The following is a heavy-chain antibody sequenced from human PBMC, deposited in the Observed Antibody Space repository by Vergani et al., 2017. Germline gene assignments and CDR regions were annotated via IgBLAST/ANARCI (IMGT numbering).Heavy chain of an antibody. J-gene: IGHJ6*03. D-gene: IGHD3-9*01. CDR1: GYSFTSYW. Sequence: EVQLVQSGAAVKTPGESLKISCKGSGYSFTSYWIGWVRQMPGKGLEWMGIIYPGDSDTRYSPSFQGQVTISADKSISTAYLQWSSLKTSDTAMYYCAVHLTSSYYDILTGHYYYYYMDVWGKGTTVTVSS. V-gene: IGHV5-51*03. CDR2: IYPGDSDT. CDR3: AVHLTSSYYDILTGHYYYYYMDV.